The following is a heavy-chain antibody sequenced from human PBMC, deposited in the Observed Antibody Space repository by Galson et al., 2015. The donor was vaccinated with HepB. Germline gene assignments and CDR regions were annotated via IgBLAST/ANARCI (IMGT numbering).Heavy chain of an antibody. D-gene: IGHD3-22*01. Sequence: SLRFSCAASGFTFSDSTMHWVRQAPGKGLEWVGHVRSRPNNYATAYAASLRGRFTISRDDSRDTAYLQMNSLKTEDTAVYYCTRRRYDGSGYLFDYWGQGTLVTVSS. V-gene: IGHV3-73*01. CDR3: TRRRYDGSGYLFDY. J-gene: IGHJ4*02. CDR2: VRSRPNNYAT. CDR1: GFTFSDST.